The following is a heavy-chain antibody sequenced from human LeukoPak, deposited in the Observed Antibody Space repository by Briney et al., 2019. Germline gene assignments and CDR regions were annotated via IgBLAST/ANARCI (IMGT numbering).Heavy chain of an antibody. V-gene: IGHV4-61*02. J-gene: IGHJ3*02. CDR2: VFTSGTT. D-gene: IGHD3-22*01. CDR1: GGSFSSGIYF. CDR3: ARGYDSSGYLRAFDI. Sequence: PSETLSLTCTVSGGSFSSGIYFWNWIRQPAGKGLEWIGRVFTSGTTNYNPSLKSRVTISVDTSNNQLSLKLSSVTAADTAVYYCARGYDSSGYLRAFDIWGQGTMVTVSS.